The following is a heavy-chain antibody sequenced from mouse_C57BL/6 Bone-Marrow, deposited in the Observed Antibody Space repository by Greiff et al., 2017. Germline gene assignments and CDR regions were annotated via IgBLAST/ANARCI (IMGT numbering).Heavy chain of an antibody. V-gene: IGHV1-54*01. CDR3: ARCDIGYGCVAY. CDR2: INPGSGGT. CDR1: GYAFTNYL. Sequence: QVQLKESGAELVRPGTSVKVSCKASGYAFTNYLIEWVKQRPGQGLEWIGVINPGSGGTNYNEKFKGKATLTADKSSSTAYMQLSSLTSEDSAVYFCARCDIGYGCVAYWGQGTLVTVSA. J-gene: IGHJ3*01. D-gene: IGHD2-2*01.